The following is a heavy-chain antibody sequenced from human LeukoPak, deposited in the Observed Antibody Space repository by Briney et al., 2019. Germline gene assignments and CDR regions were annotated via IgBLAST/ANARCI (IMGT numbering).Heavy chain of an antibody. CDR3: VKDGYCSGGSCYWPYFDS. Sequence: GGSLRLSCAASGFSFRSYGMHWVRQAPGKGLEWVAIIWHDGSRQEYADSVEGRFIVSRDNSRDTLDLQMSSLTAEDTAVYYCVKDGYCSGGSCYWPYFDSWGQGALVTVSS. V-gene: IGHV3-33*06. D-gene: IGHD2-15*01. CDR1: GFSFRSYG. CDR2: IWHDGSRQ. J-gene: IGHJ4*02.